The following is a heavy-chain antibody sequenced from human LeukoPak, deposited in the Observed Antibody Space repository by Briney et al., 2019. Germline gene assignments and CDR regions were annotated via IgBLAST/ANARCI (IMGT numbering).Heavy chain of an antibody. CDR3: AKKPVTIKYPFDN. V-gene: IGHV3-23*01. J-gene: IGHJ4*02. D-gene: IGHD5-24*01. Sequence: GGSLRLSCAGPGFSFSNYDMGWVRQAPGKGLEGVAVVSASGDYTEYADSVKGRFTISRDTSQNTLILEMNSLRAEDTAVYYCAKKPVTIKYPFDNWGLGTLVTVSS. CDR2: VSASGDYT. CDR1: GFSFSNYD.